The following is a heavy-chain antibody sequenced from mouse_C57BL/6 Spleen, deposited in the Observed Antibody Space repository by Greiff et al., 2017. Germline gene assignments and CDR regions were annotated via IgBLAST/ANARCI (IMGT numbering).Heavy chain of an antibody. J-gene: IGHJ1*03. CDR3: ARGEFDGYRYFDV. Sequence: VQLKESGPELVKPGDSVKISCKASGYSFTGYFMNWVMQSHGKSLEWIGRINPYNGDTFYNQKFKGKATLTVDKSSSTAHMELRSLTSEDSAVYYCARGEFDGYRYFDVWGTGTTLTVSS. CDR2: INPYNGDT. V-gene: IGHV1-20*01. CDR1: GYSFTGYF. D-gene: IGHD2-3*01.